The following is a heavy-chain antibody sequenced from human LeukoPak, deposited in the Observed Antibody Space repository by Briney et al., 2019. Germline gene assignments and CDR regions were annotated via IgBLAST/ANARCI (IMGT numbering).Heavy chain of an antibody. D-gene: IGHD5-24*01. V-gene: IGHV4-38-2*02. CDR1: GYSISSGYY. CDR3: ARDPEISAFDI. J-gene: IGHJ3*02. Sequence: PSETLSLTCTVSGYSISSGYYWGWIRQPPGKGLEWIGSIYHSGSTYYNPSLKSRVTISVDTSKNQFSLKLSSVTAADTAVYYCARDPEISAFDIWGQGTMVTVSS. CDR2: IYHSGST.